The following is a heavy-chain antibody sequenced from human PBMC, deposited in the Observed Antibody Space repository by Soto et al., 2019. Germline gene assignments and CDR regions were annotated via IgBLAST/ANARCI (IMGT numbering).Heavy chain of an antibody. CDR3: ARDQRVPAANVEGDWFDP. J-gene: IGHJ5*02. CDR2: IYYSGST. V-gene: IGHV4-59*01. CDR1: GGSISSYY. Sequence: SETLSLTCPVSGGSISSYYWSWIRQPPGKGLEWIGYIYYSGSTNYNPSLKSRVTISVDTSKNQFSLKLSSVTAADTAVYYCARDQRVPAANVEGDWFDPWGQGTLVTVSS. D-gene: IGHD2-2*01.